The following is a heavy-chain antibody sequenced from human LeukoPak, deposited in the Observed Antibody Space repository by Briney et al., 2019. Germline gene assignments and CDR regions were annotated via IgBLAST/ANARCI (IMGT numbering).Heavy chain of an antibody. D-gene: IGHD1-26*01. CDR1: GYTLTSYA. Sequence: ASVKVSCKASGYTLTSYAIQWVRQAPGQRLEWMGWINAGNGDTKYSQRFQGRVTITRDTSASTAYMELSSLRSEDTAVYYCATAPSPQYSGIKEWYFDYWGHGTLVTVSS. CDR3: ATAPSPQYSGIKEWYFDY. J-gene: IGHJ4*01. V-gene: IGHV1-3*01. CDR2: INAGNGDT.